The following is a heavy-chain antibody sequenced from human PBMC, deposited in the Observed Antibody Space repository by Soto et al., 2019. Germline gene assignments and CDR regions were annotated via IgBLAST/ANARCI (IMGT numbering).Heavy chain of an antibody. D-gene: IGHD6-13*01. J-gene: IGHJ4*02. V-gene: IGHV1-2*02. CDR2: INPNSGGT. CDR3: ARERFRIAAATVTAGGY. Sequence: ASVKVSCKASGYTFTGYYMHWVRQAPGQGLEWMGWINPNSGGTNYAQKFQGRVTMTRDTSISIAYMELSRLRSDDTAVYYCARERFRIAAATVTAGGYWGQGTLVTVSS. CDR1: GYTFTGYY.